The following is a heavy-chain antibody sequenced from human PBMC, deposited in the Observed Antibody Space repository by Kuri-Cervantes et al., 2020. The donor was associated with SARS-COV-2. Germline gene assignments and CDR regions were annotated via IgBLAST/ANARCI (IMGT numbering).Heavy chain of an antibody. CDR1: GFTFSSYW. Sequence: GGSLRLSCAASGFTFSSYWMHWVRQAPGKGLVWVSRINSDGSSTSYADSVKGRFTISRDNAKNTLYLQMNSLRAEDTAVYYCAKSASSGYYHIDYWGQGTLVTVSS. J-gene: IGHJ4*02. D-gene: IGHD3-22*01. CDR3: AKSASSGYYHIDY. V-gene: IGHV3-74*01. CDR2: INSDGSST.